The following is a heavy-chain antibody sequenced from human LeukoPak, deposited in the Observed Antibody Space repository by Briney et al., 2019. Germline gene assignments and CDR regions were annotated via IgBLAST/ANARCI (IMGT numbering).Heavy chain of an antibody. D-gene: IGHD6-13*01. Sequence: PSETLSLTCPVAGGSIRSYYWSWIRQPPGKGLEWIGYISSGGSTDYNPSLKSRLTLSIDASRDQFSLNLRSLTAADTAFYYCARHFRAAASERAFDLWGQGTLVTVSS. CDR3: ARHFRAAASERAFDL. CDR2: ISSGGST. CDR1: GGSIRSYY. V-gene: IGHV4-59*08. J-gene: IGHJ4*02.